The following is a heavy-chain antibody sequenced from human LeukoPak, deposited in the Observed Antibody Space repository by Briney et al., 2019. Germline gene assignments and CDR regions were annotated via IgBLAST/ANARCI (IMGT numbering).Heavy chain of an antibody. CDR1: GFTFSSYA. CDR2: ISYDGSNK. Sequence: QPGRSLRLSCAASGFTFSSYAMHWARQAPGKGLEWVAVISYDGSNKYYADSVKGRFTISRDNSKNTLYLQMNSLRAEDTAVYYCARGPYCSSTSCDTGFDYWGQGTLVTVSS. CDR3: ARGPYCSSTSCDTGFDY. D-gene: IGHD2-2*02. V-gene: IGHV3-30-3*01. J-gene: IGHJ4*02.